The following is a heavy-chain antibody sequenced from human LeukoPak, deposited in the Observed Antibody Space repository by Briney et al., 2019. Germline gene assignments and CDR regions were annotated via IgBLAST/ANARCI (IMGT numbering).Heavy chain of an antibody. Sequence: SETLSLTCAVYSGSFSGFYWSWIRQPPGKGLEWIGEIDDGGSSKHNPSLKSRVTISVDPSKNQFSLKLTSVTAADTAVYYCARLGDSGDDYWRFDSCGQGTPVIVSS. J-gene: IGHJ4*02. CDR2: IDDGGSS. D-gene: IGHD5-12*01. V-gene: IGHV4-34*01. CDR1: SGSFSGFY. CDR3: ARLGDSGDDYWRFDS.